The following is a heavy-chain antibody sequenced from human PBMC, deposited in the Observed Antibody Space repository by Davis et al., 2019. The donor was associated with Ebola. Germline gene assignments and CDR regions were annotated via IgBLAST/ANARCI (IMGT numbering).Heavy chain of an antibody. CDR2: ISDSSTTI. J-gene: IGHJ4*02. CDR3: ATVRNWDFDY. CDR1: GFTFSAYS. Sequence: GESLKISCAASGFTFSAYSMNWVRQAPGKGLEWVSYISDSSTTIYYADSVKGRFTISRDNAKNSLYLQMNSLRDEDTAVYYCATVRNWDFDYWGQGTLVTVSS. D-gene: IGHD7-27*01. V-gene: IGHV3-48*02.